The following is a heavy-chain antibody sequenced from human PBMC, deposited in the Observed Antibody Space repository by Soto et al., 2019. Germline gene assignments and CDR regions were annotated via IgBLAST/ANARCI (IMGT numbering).Heavy chain of an antibody. V-gene: IGHV1-18*01. CDR2: INVYNAKT. D-gene: IGHD2-2*03. CDR1: GYTFNNYG. J-gene: IGHJ6*02. Sequence: QVQLVQSGTEMKKPGASVKVSCTASGYTFNNYGVSWVRQAPGQGLEWMGGINVYNAKTSYAQKVQGRVTMTTDTSTNTAYMELRSLRSDDTAVYYCARDGFGYCGMDVWGQGTTVTVS. CDR3: ARDGFGYCGMDV.